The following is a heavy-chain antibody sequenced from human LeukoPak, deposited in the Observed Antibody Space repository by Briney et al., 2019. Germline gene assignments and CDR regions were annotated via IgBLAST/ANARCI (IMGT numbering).Heavy chain of an antibody. J-gene: IGHJ5*02. CDR2: INQDGSST. CDR1: GFTFREVW. V-gene: IGHV3-7*03. Sequence: SGGSLRLSCEASGFTFREVWMSWVRRAPGKGLEWLGHINQDGSSTGYVDSVRGRFTFSRDNSKNSLYLQMHSLRSEDTAVYYCAKYLSRCFDAWGQGALVTVSS. CDR3: AKYLSRCFDA. D-gene: IGHD2-2*02.